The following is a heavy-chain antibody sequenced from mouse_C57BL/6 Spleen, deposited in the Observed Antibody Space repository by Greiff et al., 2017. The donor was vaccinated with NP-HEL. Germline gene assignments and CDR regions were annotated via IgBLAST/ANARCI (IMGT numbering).Heavy chain of an antibody. V-gene: IGHV1-50*01. D-gene: IGHD2-4*01. CDR1: GYTFTSYW. CDR2: IDPSDSYT. CDR3: ARWEDYDGFAY. J-gene: IGHJ3*01. Sequence: VQLQQPGAELVKPGASVKLSCKASGYTFTSYWMQWVKQRPGQGLEWIGEIDPSDSYTNYNQKFKGKATLTVDTSSSTAYMQLSSLTSEDAAVDYCARWEDYDGFAYWGQGTLVTVSA.